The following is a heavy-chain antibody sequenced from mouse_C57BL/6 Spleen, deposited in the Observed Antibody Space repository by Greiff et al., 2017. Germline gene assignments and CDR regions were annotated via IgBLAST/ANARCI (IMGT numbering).Heavy chain of an antibody. D-gene: IGHD1-1*02. Sequence: VQLQESGAELVRPGTSVKVSCKASGYAFTNYLIEWVKQRPGQGLEWIGVINPGSGGTNYNEKFKGKATLTADKSSSTAYMQRSSLTSEDSAVYCCARGWFGDWYFDVWGTGTTVTVSS. CDR3: ARGWFGDWYFDV. V-gene: IGHV1-54*01. CDR2: INPGSGGT. J-gene: IGHJ1*03. CDR1: GYAFTNYL.